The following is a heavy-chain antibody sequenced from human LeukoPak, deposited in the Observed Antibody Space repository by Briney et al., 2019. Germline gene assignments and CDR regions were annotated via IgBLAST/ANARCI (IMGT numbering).Heavy chain of an antibody. CDR1: GFTFDDYA. V-gene: IGHV3-43*02. CDR2: ISGDGGST. J-gene: IGHJ3*02. D-gene: IGHD3-3*01. Sequence: PGGSLRLSCAASGFTFDDYAMHWVRQAPGKGLEWVSLISGDGGSTYYADSVKGRFTISRDNSKNSLYLQMNSLRTEDTALYYSARGWSGQSGAFDIWGQGTMVTVSS. CDR3: ARGWSGQSGAFDI.